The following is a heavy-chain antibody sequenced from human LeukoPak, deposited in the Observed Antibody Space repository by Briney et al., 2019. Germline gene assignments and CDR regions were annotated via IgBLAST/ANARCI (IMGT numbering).Heavy chain of an antibody. Sequence: ASVKVSCKASGYTFTSYGISWVRQAPGQGLEWMGWISAYNGNTNYAQKLQGRVTMTTDTSTSTAYMELRSLRSDDTAVYYCARNLYGSGSYLVDYWGQGTLVTVSS. CDR1: GYTFTSYG. D-gene: IGHD3-10*01. CDR3: ARNLYGSGSYLVDY. J-gene: IGHJ4*02. V-gene: IGHV1-18*01. CDR2: ISAYNGNT.